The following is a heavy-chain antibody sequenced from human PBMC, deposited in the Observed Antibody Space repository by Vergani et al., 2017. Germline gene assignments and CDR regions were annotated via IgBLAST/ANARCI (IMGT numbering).Heavy chain of an antibody. CDR1: GFALNRHA. D-gene: IGHD2-2*02. J-gene: IGHJ4*02. CDR3: VRDRGLCAGGRCYTEAWDY. Sequence: QVQLVESGGGVVQPGTSLRLSCVVSGFALNRHALYSVRQAPGKGLEWVVGISFDGTNEYYPDLVKGRFTISRDIAKNTLYLQVRSLRLEDTGVYHCVRDRGLCAGGRCYTEAWDYWGQGTPVTVSS. CDR2: ISFDGTNE. V-gene: IGHV3-30-3*01.